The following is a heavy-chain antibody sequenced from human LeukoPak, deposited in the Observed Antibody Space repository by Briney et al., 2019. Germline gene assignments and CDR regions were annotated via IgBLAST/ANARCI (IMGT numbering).Heavy chain of an antibody. D-gene: IGHD4-23*01. J-gene: IGHJ6*03. V-gene: IGHV4-59*08. CDR2: FYYSGST. Sequence: SETLSLTCNVSSGSISSSYWSWIRQPPGKGLEWIGNFYYSGSTSYTPSLKSRVTISVDTSKRQVSLRLTSVTAADTAVYYCAKRLTVVLPPADYSSMDVWGQGTTVTVYS. CDR1: SGSISSSY. CDR3: AKRLTVVLPPADYSSMDV.